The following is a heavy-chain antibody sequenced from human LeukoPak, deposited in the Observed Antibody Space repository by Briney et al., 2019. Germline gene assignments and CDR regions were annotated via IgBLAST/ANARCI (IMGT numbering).Heavy chain of an antibody. Sequence: GGSLRLSCVASGFPFSSYWMTWVRQAPGKGLEWVANIKQDGSEKYYVDSVKGRFTISRDNAKNSLYLQMNSLRAEDTAVYYCARSRRFIDYWGQGTLVTVSS. V-gene: IGHV3-7*03. CDR2: IKQDGSEK. CDR1: GFPFSSYW. D-gene: IGHD5/OR15-5a*01. CDR3: ARSRRFIDY. J-gene: IGHJ4*02.